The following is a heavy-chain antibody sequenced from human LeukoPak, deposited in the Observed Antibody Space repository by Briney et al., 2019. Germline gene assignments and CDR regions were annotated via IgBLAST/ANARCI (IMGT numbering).Heavy chain of an antibody. CDR3: AKELSVGGSYGLEAFDI. Sequence: HPGGSLRLSCAASGFTFSSYGMHWVRQAPGKGLEWVAFIRYDGSNKYYADSVKGRFTISRDNSKNTLYLQMNSLRAEDTAVYYCAKELSVGGSYGLEAFDIWGQGTMVTVSS. CDR1: GFTFSSYG. D-gene: IGHD1-26*01. V-gene: IGHV3-30*02. J-gene: IGHJ3*02. CDR2: IRYDGSNK.